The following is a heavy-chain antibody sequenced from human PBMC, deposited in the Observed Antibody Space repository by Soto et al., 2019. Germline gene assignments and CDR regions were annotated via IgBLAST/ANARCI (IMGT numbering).Heavy chain of an antibody. D-gene: IGHD1-26*01. CDR3: GRDGVGATPLGWFDP. CDR2: INPRSGDT. CDR1: GYTFIGYY. V-gene: IGHV1-2*06. J-gene: IGHJ5*02. Sequence: VKVSCKASGYTFIGYYIHWVRQAPGQGLEWMGRINPRSGDTTYAQKFQGRLTMTRDTSISTAYMELSSLRSDDTAVYYCGRDGVGATPLGWFDPWGQGSLVTVSS.